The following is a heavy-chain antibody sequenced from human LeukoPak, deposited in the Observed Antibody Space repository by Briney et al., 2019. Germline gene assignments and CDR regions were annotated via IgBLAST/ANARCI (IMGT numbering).Heavy chain of an antibody. CDR2: INPSGGST. J-gene: IGHJ6*02. Sequence: VASVKVSCKASGYTFTSYYMHWVRQAPGQGLEWMGIINPSGGSTSYAQKFQERVTITRDMSTSTAYMELSSLRSEDTAVYYCAATPAPGSYWFEYYYGMDVWGQGTTVTVSS. V-gene: IGHV1-46*01. CDR3: AATPAPGSYWFEYYYGMDV. D-gene: IGHD1-26*01. CDR1: GYTFTSYY.